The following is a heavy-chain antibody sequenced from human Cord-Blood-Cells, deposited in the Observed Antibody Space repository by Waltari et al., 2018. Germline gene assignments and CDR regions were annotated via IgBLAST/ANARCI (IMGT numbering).Heavy chain of an antibody. Sequence: QVQLVQSAAEVKKPGASVKVSCKVSGYTLPELSMPWVRQAPGKGLEWMGGFDPEDGETIYAQKFQGRVTMTEDTSTDTAYMELSSLRSEDTAVYYCATYSGYAYYWYFDLWGRGTLVTVSS. CDR1: GYTLPELS. CDR2: FDPEDGET. J-gene: IGHJ2*01. V-gene: IGHV1-24*01. CDR3: ATYSGYAYYWYFDL. D-gene: IGHD5-12*01.